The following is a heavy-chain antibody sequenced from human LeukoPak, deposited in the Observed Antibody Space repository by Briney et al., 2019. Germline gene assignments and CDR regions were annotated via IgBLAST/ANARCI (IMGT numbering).Heavy chain of an antibody. V-gene: IGHV3-53*01. CDR1: GFTVSSNF. CDR2: IYGGGST. J-gene: IGHJ2*01. Sequence: GGSLRLSCAASGFTVSSNFMAWVRQAPGKGLEWVAVIYGGGSTYYADSVKGRSTISRDNSQNTIYLQMNSLRAEDTAVYHCARYDFILISYFDLWGRGTLVTVSS. CDR3: ARYDFILISYFDL. D-gene: IGHD3-3*01.